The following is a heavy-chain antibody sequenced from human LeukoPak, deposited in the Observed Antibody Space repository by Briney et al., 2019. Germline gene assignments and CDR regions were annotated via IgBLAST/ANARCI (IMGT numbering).Heavy chain of an antibody. CDR2: IYYSGST. CDR3: ARVSDWNDLDY. V-gene: IGHV4-39*07. Sequence: SETLSLTCTVSGGSISSSSYYWGWLRQPPGKGLEWIGSIYYSGSTCYNPSLKSRVTISVDTSKNQFSLNLNSMTAADTAVYYCARVSDWNDLDYWGQGTLVTVSS. D-gene: IGHD1-1*01. J-gene: IGHJ4*02. CDR1: GGSISSSSYY.